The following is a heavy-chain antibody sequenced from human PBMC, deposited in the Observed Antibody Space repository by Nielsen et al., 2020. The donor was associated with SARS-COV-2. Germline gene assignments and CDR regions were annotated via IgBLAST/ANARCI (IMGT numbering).Heavy chain of an antibody. Sequence: WVRQAPGQGLEWMGIINPSGGSTSYAQKFQGRVTMTRDTSTSTVYMELSSLRSEDTAVYYCARGECITMVRGVIGKVYYYYGMDVWGQGTTVTVSS. J-gene: IGHJ6*02. V-gene: IGHV1-46*01. CDR3: ARGECITMVRGVIGKVYYYYGMDV. D-gene: IGHD3-10*01. CDR2: INPSGGST.